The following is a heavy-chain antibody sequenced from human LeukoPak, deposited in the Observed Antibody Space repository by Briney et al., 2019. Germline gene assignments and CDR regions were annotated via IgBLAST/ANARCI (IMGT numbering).Heavy chain of an antibody. D-gene: IGHD1-26*01. CDR3: ARDRGSRAGTRAYNWFDP. V-gene: IGHV1-2*02. Sequence: ASVKVSCKASGYTFTGYYMHWVRQAPGQGLEWMGWINPNSGGTNYAQKFQGRVTMTRDTSISTAYMELSRLRSDDTAVYYCARDRGSRAGTRAYNWFDPWGQGTLVTVSS. CDR1: GYTFTGYY. J-gene: IGHJ5*02. CDR2: INPNSGGT.